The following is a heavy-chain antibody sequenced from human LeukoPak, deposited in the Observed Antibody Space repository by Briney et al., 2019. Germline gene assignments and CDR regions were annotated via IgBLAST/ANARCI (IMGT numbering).Heavy chain of an antibody. V-gene: IGHV1-18*01. CDR2: ISAYNGNT. CDR1: GYTFTSYG. Sequence: ASVKVSCKASGYTFTSYGISWVRQAPGQGLEWMGWISAYNGNTNYAQKLQGRVTMTTDTSTSTAYMELRSLRSDDTAVYYCAREISDYDFWSGYYRGDYYYYYMDVWGKGTTVTVSS. CDR3: AREISDYDFWSGYYRGDYYYYYMDV. J-gene: IGHJ6*03. D-gene: IGHD3-3*01.